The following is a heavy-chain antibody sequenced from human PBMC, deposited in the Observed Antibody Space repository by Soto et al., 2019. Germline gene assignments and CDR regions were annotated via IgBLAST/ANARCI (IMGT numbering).Heavy chain of an antibody. CDR2: IWYDGSNK. CDR1: GFTFSSYG. J-gene: IGHJ6*02. Sequence: QVQLVESGGGVVQPGRSLRLSCAASGFTFSSYGMHWVRQAPGKGLEWVAVIWYDGSNKYYADSVKGRFTISRDNSKNTLYLQMNSLRAEDTAVYYCARDRSSGTLTNYYGMDVWGQGTTVTVSS. V-gene: IGHV3-33*01. D-gene: IGHD6-19*01. CDR3: ARDRSSGTLTNYYGMDV.